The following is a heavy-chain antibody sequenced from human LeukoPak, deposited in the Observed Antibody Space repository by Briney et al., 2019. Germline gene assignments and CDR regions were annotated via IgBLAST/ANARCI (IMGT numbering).Heavy chain of an antibody. D-gene: IGHD3-3*01. CDR1: GFTFSSYS. CDR3: ARESYDFWSGYPNDY. J-gene: IGHJ4*02. Sequence: GGSLRLSCAASGFTFSSYSMNWVRRAPGKGLEWVSSISSSSSYIYYADSVKGRFTISRDNAKNSLYLQMNSLRAEDTAVYYCARESYDFWSGYPNDYWGQGTLVTVSS. CDR2: ISSSSSYI. V-gene: IGHV3-21*01.